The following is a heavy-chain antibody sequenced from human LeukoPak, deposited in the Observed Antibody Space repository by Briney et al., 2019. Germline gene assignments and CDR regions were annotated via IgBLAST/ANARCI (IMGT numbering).Heavy chain of an antibody. CDR2: IIPTFGTA. CDR1: GGTLTSYA. J-gene: IGHJ4*02. Sequence: SSLKLSSKDSGGTLTSYAISRARQARAPGIGWMERIIPTFGTANYEHQFQGRVTTTTDESTSTAYMELSSLRSEDTAVYHCARDRDYFDDWGQGTLVTVSS. V-gene: IGHV1-69*05. CDR3: ARDRDYFDD.